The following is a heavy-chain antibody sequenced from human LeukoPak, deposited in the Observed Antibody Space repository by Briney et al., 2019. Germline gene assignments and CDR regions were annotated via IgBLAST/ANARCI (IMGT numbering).Heavy chain of an antibody. V-gene: IGHV3-30-3*01. D-gene: IGHD3-22*01. Sequence: PGGSLRLSCAASGFTFSSYAMHWVRQAPGKGLEWAAVISYDGSNKYYADSVKGRFTTSRDNSKNTLYLQMNSLRAEDTAVYYCAKDRGVTMIVVFDYWGQGTLVTVSS. J-gene: IGHJ4*02. CDR1: GFTFSSYA. CDR2: ISYDGSNK. CDR3: AKDRGVTMIVVFDY.